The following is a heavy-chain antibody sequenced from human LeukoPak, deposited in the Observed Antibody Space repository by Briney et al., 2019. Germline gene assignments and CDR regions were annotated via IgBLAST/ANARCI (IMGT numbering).Heavy chain of an antibody. Sequence: PSETLSLTCTVSGYSISSGYYWGWIRQPPGKGLEWIGSIYHSGSTYYNPSLKSRVTISVDTSKNQFSLKLSSVTAADTAVYYCARVEDRGYSYGYLYWGQGTLVTVSS. CDR2: IYHSGST. CDR3: ARVEDRGYSYGYLY. CDR1: GYSISSGYY. D-gene: IGHD5-18*01. V-gene: IGHV4-38-2*02. J-gene: IGHJ4*02.